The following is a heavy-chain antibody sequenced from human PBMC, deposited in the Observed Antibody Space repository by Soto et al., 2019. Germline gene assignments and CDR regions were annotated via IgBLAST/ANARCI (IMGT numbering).Heavy chain of an antibody. V-gene: IGHV4-39*01. CDR3: AGSSWLLDY. CDR2: IYYSGST. D-gene: IGHD6-13*01. Sequence: QLQLQESGPALVKPSETLSLTCTVSGGSISSSSYYWGWIRQPPGKGLEWIGSIYYSGSTYYNPSLXXRXTXXVDTSTNQFSLKLRSVTAADTAVYYCAGSSWLLDYWGQGTLVTVSS. CDR1: GGSISSSSYY. J-gene: IGHJ4*02.